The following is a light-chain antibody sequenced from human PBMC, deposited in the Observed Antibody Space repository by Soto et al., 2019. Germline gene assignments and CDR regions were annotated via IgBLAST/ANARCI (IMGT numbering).Light chain of an antibody. Sequence: DIVMTQSPDSLSVSLGERATINCKSSQSVLYSPNNKNYLAWYQQKPGQPPKLLIYWASTRESGVPDRFSGGGSGTDFTLTISSLQAEDVAVYYCQQYYSTPHLTFGGGTKVDIK. J-gene: IGKJ4*01. CDR1: QSVLYSPNNKNY. CDR2: WAS. CDR3: QQYYSTPHLT. V-gene: IGKV4-1*01.